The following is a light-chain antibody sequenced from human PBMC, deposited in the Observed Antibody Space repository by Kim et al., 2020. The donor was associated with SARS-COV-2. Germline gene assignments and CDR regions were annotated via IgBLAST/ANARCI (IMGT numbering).Light chain of an antibody. CDR2: AAS. Sequence: DIQMTQSPSSLSASVGDRVTITCRASQTISTYLNWYQQKPGKAPKLLIYAASSLQSGVPSRFSGSGSGTDFTVTISSLQPEDFATYYCRQSYSTPRTFGQGTKLEI. V-gene: IGKV1-39*01. CDR1: QTISTY. CDR3: RQSYSTPRT. J-gene: IGKJ2*01.